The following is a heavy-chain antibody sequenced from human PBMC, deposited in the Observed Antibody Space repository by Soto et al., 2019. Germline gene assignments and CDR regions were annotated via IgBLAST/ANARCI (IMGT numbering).Heavy chain of an antibody. D-gene: IGHD2-21*01. V-gene: IGHV3-74*01. CDR1: GFTFNYYW. CDR3: AGGGEPED. CDR2: IQSDGSSP. J-gene: IGHJ1*01. Sequence: EVQLVESGGGLVQPGGSLRLSCVASGFTFNYYWMHWVRQAPGKGLVWVSRIQSDGSSPDYVDSVKGRFTISRDSAKNTLYLQMNNLRAEDAAVYYGAGGGEPEDWGQGALVTVS.